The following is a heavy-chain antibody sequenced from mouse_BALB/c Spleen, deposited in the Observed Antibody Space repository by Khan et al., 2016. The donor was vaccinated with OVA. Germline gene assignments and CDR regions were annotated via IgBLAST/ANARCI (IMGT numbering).Heavy chain of an antibody. CDR2: IWSDGST. CDR3: ARQPYYHYYVMDY. J-gene: IGHJ4*01. D-gene: IGHD2-10*01. V-gene: IGHV2-6-1*01. Sequence: VQLLETGPGLVVPSQSLSITCTISGFSLTSYGVHWLRQPPGKGLEWLVVIWSDGSTAYNSALKSRLNISKDNSKSQVFLKVNSLQTDDTAMYFCARQPYYHYYVMDYWGQGTSVTVSS. CDR1: GFSLTSYG.